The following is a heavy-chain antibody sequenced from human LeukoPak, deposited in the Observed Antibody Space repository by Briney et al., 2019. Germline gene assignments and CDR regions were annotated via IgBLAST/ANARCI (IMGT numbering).Heavy chain of an antibody. CDR3: ARDQYDTWSRRGDFDS. V-gene: IGHV3-23*01. J-gene: IGHJ4*02. CDR2: IGGRDGST. Sequence: GGSLRLSCAASGFTFSSYGMSWVRQAPGKGLEWVSAIGGRDGSTYYADSVKGRFTISRDNTKNSLYLQMNSLRAEDTAVFYCARDQYDTWSRRGDFDSWGQGTLVIVSS. D-gene: IGHD3-3*01. CDR1: GFTFSSYG.